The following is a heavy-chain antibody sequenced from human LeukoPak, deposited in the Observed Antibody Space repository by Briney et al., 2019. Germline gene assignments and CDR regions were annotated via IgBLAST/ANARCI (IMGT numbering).Heavy chain of an antibody. D-gene: IGHD3-10*01. CDR3: ASYHGSGSQKRYYFDY. CDR2: IYHSGNT. J-gene: IGHJ4*02. Sequence: TSETLSLTCTVSGGSISSGDYYWSWIRQPPGKSLEWIGYIYHSGNTYYTPSLKSRVTLSVDTSKSQFSLKPSSVTAADTAVYYCASYHGSGSQKRYYFDYWGQGTLVTVSS. V-gene: IGHV4-30-4*01. CDR1: GGSISSGDYY.